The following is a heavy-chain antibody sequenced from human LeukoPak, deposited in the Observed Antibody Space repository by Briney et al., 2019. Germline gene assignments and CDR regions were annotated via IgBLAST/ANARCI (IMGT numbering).Heavy chain of an antibody. CDR1: GGTFSSYA. CDR2: IIPILGIA. Sequence: SVKVSCKASGGTFSSYAISWVRQAPGQGLEWMGRIIPILGIANYAQKFQGRVTITADKSTSTAYMELSSLRSEDTAVYYCARDSRRYSGYAWGQGTTVTVSS. CDR3: ARDSRRYSGYA. V-gene: IGHV1-69*04. J-gene: IGHJ6*02. D-gene: IGHD1-26*01.